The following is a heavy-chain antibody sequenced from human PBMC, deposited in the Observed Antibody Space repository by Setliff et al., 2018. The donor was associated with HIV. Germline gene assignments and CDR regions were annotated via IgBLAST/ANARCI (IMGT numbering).Heavy chain of an antibody. CDR2: IYYSGST. CDR3: ARQEGYCSSTSCYAGSFMGYYYMDV. V-gene: IGHV4-59*05. Sequence: SETLSLTCTVSGGPIGGFYWNWIRQSAGKGLQWIGRIYYSGSTYYNPSLKSRVTTSVDTSKNQFSLKLSSVTAADAAVYYCARQEGYCSSTSCYAGSFMGYYYMDVWGKGTTVTVSS. CDR1: GGPIGGFY. J-gene: IGHJ6*03. D-gene: IGHD2-2*01.